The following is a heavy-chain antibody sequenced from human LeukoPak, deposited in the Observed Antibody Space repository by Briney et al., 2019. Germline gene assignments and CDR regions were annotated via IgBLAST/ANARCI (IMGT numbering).Heavy chain of an antibody. D-gene: IGHD5-18*01. J-gene: IGHJ5*02. V-gene: IGHV3-23*01. CDR2: ISGSGGST. CDR3: AKVTSGIQLWLRMDPMGWFDP. Sequence: GGSLRLSCAASGFTFSSYSMNWVRQAPGKGLEWVSAISGSGGSTYYADSVKGRFTISRDNSKNTLYLQMNSLRAEDTAVYYCAKVTSGIQLWLRMDPMGWFDPWGQGTLVTVSS. CDR1: GFTFSSYS.